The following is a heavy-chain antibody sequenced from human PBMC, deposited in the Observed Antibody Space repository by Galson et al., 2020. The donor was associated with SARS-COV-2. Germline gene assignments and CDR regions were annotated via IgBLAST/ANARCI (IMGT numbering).Heavy chain of an antibody. CDR2: IWYDGSNK. J-gene: IGHJ2*01. CDR3: ARDPALADDWYFDL. D-gene: IGHD6-19*01. Sequence: GGSLRLSCAASGFTFSSYGMHWVRQAPGKGLEWVAAIWYDGSNKYYADSVKGRFTISRDNSKNTLYLQMNSRRAEDTAVYYCARDPALADDWYFDLWGRGTLVTVSS. CDR1: GFTFSSYG. V-gene: IGHV3-33*01.